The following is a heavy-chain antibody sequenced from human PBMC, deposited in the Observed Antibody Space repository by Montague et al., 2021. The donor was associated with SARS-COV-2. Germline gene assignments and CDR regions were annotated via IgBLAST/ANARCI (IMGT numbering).Heavy chain of an antibody. CDR3: ARVHPLWFGELLLDYYYYYGMDV. CDR2: IYHSGST. J-gene: IGHJ6*02. V-gene: IGHV4-4*02. D-gene: IGHD3-10*01. Sequence: SETLSLTCAVSGGSIGSSNWWSWVRQPPGKGLERFGEIYHSGSTNYNPSLKSRVTISVDKSKNQFSLKLSSVTAADTAVYYCARVHPLWFGELLLDYYYYYGMDVWGQGTTVTVSS. CDR1: GGSIGSSNW.